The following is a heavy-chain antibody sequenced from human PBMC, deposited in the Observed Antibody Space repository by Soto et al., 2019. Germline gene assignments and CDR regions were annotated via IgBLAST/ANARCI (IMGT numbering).Heavy chain of an antibody. CDR3: ARMDAAGTEGYYYYYGMDV. D-gene: IGHD6-13*01. CDR1: GGSISSYY. J-gene: IGHJ6*02. CDR2: IYYSGST. Sequence: SETLSLTCTVSGGSISSYYWSWIRQPPGKGLEWIGYIYYSGSTNYNPSLKSRVTISVDTSKNQFSLKLSSVTAADTAVYYCARMDAAGTEGYYYYYGMDVWGQGTTVTVSS. V-gene: IGHV4-59*08.